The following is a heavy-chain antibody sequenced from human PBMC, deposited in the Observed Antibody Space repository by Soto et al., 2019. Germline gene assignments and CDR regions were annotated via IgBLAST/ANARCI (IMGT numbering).Heavy chain of an antibody. V-gene: IGHV4-34*01. CDR3: ARGYYDFWSGYYYYYYYGMDV. J-gene: IGHJ6*02. CDR1: GGSFSGYY. Sequence: KTSETLSLTCAVYGGSFSGYYWSWILQPPGKGLEWIGEINHSGSTNYNPSLKSRVTISVDTSKNQFSLKLSSVTAADTAVYYCARGYYDFWSGYYYYYYYGMDVWGQGTTVTVSS. CDR2: INHSGST. D-gene: IGHD3-3*01.